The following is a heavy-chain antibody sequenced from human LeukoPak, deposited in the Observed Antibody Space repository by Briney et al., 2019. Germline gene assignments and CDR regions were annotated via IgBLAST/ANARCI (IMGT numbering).Heavy chain of an antibody. Sequence: ASVKVSCKASGYTFTSYDINWVRQATGQGLEWMGWINPNSGGTNYAQKFQGRVTMTRDTSISTAYMELSRLRSDDTAVYYCARERAWGSSKGFDYWGQGTLVTVSS. CDR1: GYTFTSYD. J-gene: IGHJ4*02. CDR3: ARERAWGSSKGFDY. V-gene: IGHV1-2*02. CDR2: INPNSGGT. D-gene: IGHD6-6*01.